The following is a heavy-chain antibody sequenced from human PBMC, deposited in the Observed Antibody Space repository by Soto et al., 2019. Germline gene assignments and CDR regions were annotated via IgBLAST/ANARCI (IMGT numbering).Heavy chain of an antibody. CDR3: ARLRSGWYIDY. CDR1: GDSIGSVTNY. Sequence: QLQLQESGPGLVKPSETLSLACNVSGDSIGSVTNYWGWIRQPPGQGLEWIATIFYSGSTYYSPSLKSRVTISVDTSKNQFTLKLSSVTAADTAVYHCARLRSGWYIDYWGRGTLVTVSS. D-gene: IGHD6-19*01. V-gene: IGHV4-39*01. CDR2: IFYSGST. J-gene: IGHJ4*02.